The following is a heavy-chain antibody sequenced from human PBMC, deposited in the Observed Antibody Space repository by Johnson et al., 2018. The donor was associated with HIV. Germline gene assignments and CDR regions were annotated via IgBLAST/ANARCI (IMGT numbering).Heavy chain of an antibody. CDR3: ARAVCRGGRCYSHDAFDI. CDR1: RFTFSTYG. Sequence: QVQLVESGGGVVQPGRSLRLSCAASRFTFSTYGIHWVRQAPGKGLEWVAVISYDGSNKNYADSVKGRFTISRDNTKNTLSLQMNSLRAGDTALYYCARAVCRGGRCYSHDAFDIWGQGTMVTVSS. D-gene: IGHD2-15*01. CDR2: ISYDGSNK. V-gene: IGHV3-30*19. J-gene: IGHJ3*02.